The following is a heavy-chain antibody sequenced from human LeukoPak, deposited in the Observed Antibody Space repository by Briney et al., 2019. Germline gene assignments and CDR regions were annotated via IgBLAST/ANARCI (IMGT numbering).Heavy chain of an antibody. V-gene: IGHV1-24*01. CDR3: ASGIVVGILAAFDI. J-gene: IGHJ3*02. D-gene: IGHD2-2*01. CDR1: GYTLTELS. Sequence: ASVKVSCKVSGYTLTELSMHWVRQAPGKGLERMGGFDPEDGETIYAQKFQGRVTMTEDTSTDTAYMELSSLRSEDTAVYYCASGIVVGILAAFDIWGQGTMVTVSS. CDR2: FDPEDGET.